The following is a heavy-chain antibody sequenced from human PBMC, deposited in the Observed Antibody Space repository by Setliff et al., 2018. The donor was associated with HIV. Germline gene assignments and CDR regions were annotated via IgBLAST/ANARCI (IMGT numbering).Heavy chain of an antibody. V-gene: IGHV3-48*01. J-gene: IGHJ3*02. D-gene: IGHD6-19*01. CDR3: ARYALAVPGYHNAFDI. Sequence: PGGSLRLSCAASGFTFNKAWMNWVRQAPGKGLEWVSYISSTSSNIYYVDSVEGRFTISRDNADNSLYLQMNSLRAEDTAVYYCARYALAVPGYHNAFDIWGQGTMVTVSS. CDR2: ISSTSSNI. CDR1: GFTFNKAW.